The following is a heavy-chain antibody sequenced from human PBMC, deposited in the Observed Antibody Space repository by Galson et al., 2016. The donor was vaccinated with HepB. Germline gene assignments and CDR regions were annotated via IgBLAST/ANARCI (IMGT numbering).Heavy chain of an antibody. Sequence: SLRLSCAASGFTFSSYTMNWVRQAPGKGLEWVSSISSSGRDIYYGDLVKGRFNISRDDAKNPMYLQMNSLRSEDTAVYYCVRDSEWLGSPDYWGQGTRVTVSS. D-gene: IGHD6-19*01. CDR3: VRDSEWLGSPDY. CDR2: ISSSGRDI. J-gene: IGHJ4*02. V-gene: IGHV3-21*01. CDR1: GFTFSSYT.